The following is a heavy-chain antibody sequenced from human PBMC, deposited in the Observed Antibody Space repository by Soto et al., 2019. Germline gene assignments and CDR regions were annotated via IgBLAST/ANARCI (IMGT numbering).Heavy chain of an antibody. J-gene: IGHJ4*02. CDR3: ASFSDRLTPATIPY. CDR2: IYYSGST. V-gene: IGHV4-31*03. Sequence: PSETLSLTCTVSGDSISSGGYYWTWIRQHPGKGLEWIGYIYYSGSTFCNPSLKSRLTISVDTSKNQFSLMLTSVTAADTAVYYCASFSDRLTPATIPYWGQGALVTVSS. D-gene: IGHD2-2*02. CDR1: GDSISSGGYY.